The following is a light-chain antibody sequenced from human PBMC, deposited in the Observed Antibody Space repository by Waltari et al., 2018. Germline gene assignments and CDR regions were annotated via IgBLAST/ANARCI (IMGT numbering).Light chain of an antibody. CDR3: VAWDDSLTGYV. Sequence: QSVLTQPPSTSGTPGQRVIIPCSGRSSNIGGNVVTWYQQIPRTAPKPLIYSSDQRPSGVPDRFSGSKSGTSASLAISGLQSEDEADYYCVAWDDSLTGYVFGTGTKVTVL. V-gene: IGLV1-44*01. CDR2: SSD. J-gene: IGLJ1*01. CDR1: SSNIGGNV.